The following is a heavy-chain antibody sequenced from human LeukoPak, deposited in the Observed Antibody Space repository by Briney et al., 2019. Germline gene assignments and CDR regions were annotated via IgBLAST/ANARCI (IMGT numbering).Heavy chain of an antibody. CDR1: GFTFSSYG. J-gene: IGHJ1*01. CDR3: ASYFYASGRPDFQH. D-gene: IGHD3-10*01. V-gene: IGHV3-7*01. Sequence: GRSLRLSCAASGFTFSSYGMSWVRQAPGKGRDWVANIKQDGNENYYVDPVKGLFTVFRDNAKNSLYLEMNSPRAEDTAVYYCASYFYASGRPDFQHWGQGTMVTVSS. CDR2: IKQDGNEN.